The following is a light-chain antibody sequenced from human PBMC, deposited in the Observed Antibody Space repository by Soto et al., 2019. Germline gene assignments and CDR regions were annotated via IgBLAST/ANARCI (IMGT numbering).Light chain of an antibody. CDR2: DAS. CDR1: QTIRRW. V-gene: IGKV1-5*01. J-gene: IGKJ1*01. Sequence: DIEMTQSPSTLSASVGDRLTITCRASQTIRRWLAWYQQRPGKAPKVLIYDASTLESGVPARFSGSGSATKCTLAIRRLQPEDSATYCCQYYNSDPWTFRRGT. CDR3: QYYNSDPWT.